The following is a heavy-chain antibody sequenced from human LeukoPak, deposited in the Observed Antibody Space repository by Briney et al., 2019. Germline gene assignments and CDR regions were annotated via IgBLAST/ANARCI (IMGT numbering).Heavy chain of an antibody. CDR2: ISFDGSNK. Sequence: GGSLRLSCAASGFTFSSYAMHWVRQAPGKGLEWMAVISFDGSNKYYADSVKGRFTISRDNSKSTLYLQMNSLRVEDTAVYYCAREGWFGEFDNWFDPWGQGTLVTVSS. CDR3: AREGWFGEFDNWFDP. V-gene: IGHV3-30-3*01. D-gene: IGHD3-10*01. CDR1: GFTFSSYA. J-gene: IGHJ5*02.